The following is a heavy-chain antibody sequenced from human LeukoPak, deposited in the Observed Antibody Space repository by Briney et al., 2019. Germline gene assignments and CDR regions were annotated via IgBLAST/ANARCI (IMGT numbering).Heavy chain of an antibody. CDR1: GGFISSYY. CDR3: TRAPGRFWLLDY. V-gene: IGHV4-4*07. Sequence: SETLSLTCIISGGFISSYYCAWIRLSAGKGLEWIGRIHTSGSTDYNPSLKSRVTMSLDTSKNQFSLNLISVTAADTAVYYCTRAPGRFWLLDYWGQGSLVTVSS. CDR2: IHTSGST. D-gene: IGHD3-3*01. J-gene: IGHJ4*02.